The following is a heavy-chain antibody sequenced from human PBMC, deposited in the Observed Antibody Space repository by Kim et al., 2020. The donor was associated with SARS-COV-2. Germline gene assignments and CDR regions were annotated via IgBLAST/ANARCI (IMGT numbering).Heavy chain of an antibody. CDR2: IYYSGST. CDR3: ARQRVAHYDSSGYYSYYFDY. CDR1: GGSISSSSYY. Sequence: SETLSLTCTVSGGSISSSSYYWGWIRQPPGKGLEWIGSIYYSGSTYYNPSLKSRVTISVDTSKNQFSLKLSSVTAADTAVYYCARQRVAHYDSSGYYSYYFDYWGQGTLVTVSS. J-gene: IGHJ4*02. D-gene: IGHD3-22*01. V-gene: IGHV4-39*01.